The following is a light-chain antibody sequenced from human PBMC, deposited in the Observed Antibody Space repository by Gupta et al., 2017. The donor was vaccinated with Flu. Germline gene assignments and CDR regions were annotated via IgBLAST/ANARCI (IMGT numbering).Light chain of an antibody. V-gene: IGKV2-28*01. J-gene: IGKJ2*01. CDR3: RQELQTPYT. Sequence: DIGMTQSRLSLPVTPGEQASISCRSSQSLLHSNGYNYLDWYLQKPGQSPQLLIYLGSNRASGVPYRFSGGGSGTDFTLKINRVEAEDVGVDYCRQELQTPYTFGQGTKVDIK. CDR1: QSLLHSNGYNY. CDR2: LGS.